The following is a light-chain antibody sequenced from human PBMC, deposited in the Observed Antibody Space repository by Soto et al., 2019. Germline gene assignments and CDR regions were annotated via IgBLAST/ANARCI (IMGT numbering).Light chain of an antibody. V-gene: IGKV1-5*01. Sequence: DIQMTQSPSTLSASVGDRVTITCRASQTINSWLAWYQQKPGKAPRLLIYDASSLESGGPSRFSGSGSGTEFTLTISSLQADDFATYYCQQYSSYWTFGQGTKVEIK. J-gene: IGKJ1*01. CDR3: QQYSSYWT. CDR2: DAS. CDR1: QTINSW.